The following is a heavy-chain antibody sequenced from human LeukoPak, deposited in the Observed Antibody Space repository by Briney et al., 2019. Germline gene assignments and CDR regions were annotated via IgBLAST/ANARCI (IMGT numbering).Heavy chain of an antibody. CDR1: GGSISSYY. D-gene: IGHD6-6*01. J-gene: IGHJ6*03. V-gene: IGHV4-59*08. Sequence: PSETLSLTCTVSGGSISSYYWSWIPQPPGKGLEWIGYIYYSGCTNYNPPHKSRVTISVDTSKNQFSLKLSSVTAADTAVYYCARSLSSWSLEGRVWVYYYYYMDVWGKGTTVTVSS. CDR3: ARSLSSWSLEGRVWVYYYYYMDV. CDR2: IYYSGCT.